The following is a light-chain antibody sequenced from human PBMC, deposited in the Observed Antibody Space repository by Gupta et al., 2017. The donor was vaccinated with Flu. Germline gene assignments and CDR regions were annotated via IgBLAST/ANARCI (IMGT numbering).Light chain of an antibody. CDR1: RIEVKT. J-gene: IGLJ2*01. V-gene: IGLV3-21*02. CDR2: EDK. Sequence: SFVTPQPPSSSAAPDQTARIACGGNRIEVKTVHWYQQKPGQAPLLVVYEDKNRPSGIPERFSGSNSGNTATLIIGGVEGGDEADYYCQVCDTSIDHQVFGGGTRLTVL. CDR3: QVCDTSIDHQV.